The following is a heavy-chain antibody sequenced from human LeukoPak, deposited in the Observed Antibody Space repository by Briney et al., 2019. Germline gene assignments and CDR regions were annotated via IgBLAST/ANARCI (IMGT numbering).Heavy chain of an antibody. J-gene: IGHJ5*02. D-gene: IGHD6-19*01. Sequence: SETLSLTCTVSGGSISSSSYYWGWIRQPPGKGLEWIGSIYYSGSTYYNPSLKSRVTISVDTSKNQFSLELSSVTAADTAVYYCASRLGGAVAGFLFDPWGQGTLVTVSS. V-gene: IGHV4-39*01. CDR2: IYYSGST. CDR1: GGSISSSSYY. CDR3: ASRLGGAVAGFLFDP.